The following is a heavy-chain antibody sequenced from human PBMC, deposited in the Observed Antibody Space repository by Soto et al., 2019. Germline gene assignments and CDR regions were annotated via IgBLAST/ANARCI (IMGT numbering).Heavy chain of an antibody. CDR1: GFTVRNYW. CDR2: IKDDGNEK. Sequence: QRLSCAACGFTVRNYWMSWVRQDPGKGLEWVANIKDDGNEKYSVDSVRDRFTISRDNAQNSLYLQMNSLRVEDTANYYCERGRIGWVICSGTRSLDYWGQGTRVTVSS. J-gene: IGHJ4*02. CDR3: ERGRIGWVICSGTRSLDY. V-gene: IGHV3-7*03. D-gene: IGHD2-2*01.